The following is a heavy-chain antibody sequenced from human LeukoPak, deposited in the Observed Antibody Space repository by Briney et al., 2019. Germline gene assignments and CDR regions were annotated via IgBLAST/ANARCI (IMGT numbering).Heavy chain of an antibody. CDR2: ISAYNGNT. CDR1: GYTFTSYG. J-gene: IGHJ5*02. D-gene: IGHD6-6*01. CDR3: ARDIAARSQVFWFDP. V-gene: IGHV1-18*01. Sequence: ASVKVSCKASGYTFTSYGISWVRQAPGQGLEWMGWISAYNGNTNYAQKLQGRVTMTTDTSTSTAYMELRSLRSGDTAVYYCARDIAARSQVFWFDPWGQGTLVTVSS.